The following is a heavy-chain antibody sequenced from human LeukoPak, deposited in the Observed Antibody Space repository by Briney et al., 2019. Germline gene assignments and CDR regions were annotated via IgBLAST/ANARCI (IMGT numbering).Heavy chain of an antibody. Sequence: PGGSLRLSCAASGFTFSSYAMSWVRQAPGKGLEWVSAISGSGGSTYYADSVKGRFTISRDNSKNTLYLQMGSLRAEDMAVYYCARDQAGSSSWYGGADYWGQGTLVTVSS. CDR1: GFTFSSYA. J-gene: IGHJ4*02. CDR3: ARDQAGSSSWYGGADY. V-gene: IGHV3-23*01. D-gene: IGHD6-13*01. CDR2: ISGSGGST.